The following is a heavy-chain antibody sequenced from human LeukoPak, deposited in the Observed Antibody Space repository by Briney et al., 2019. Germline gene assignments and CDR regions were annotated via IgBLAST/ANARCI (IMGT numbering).Heavy chain of an antibody. D-gene: IGHD2-2*01. V-gene: IGHV3-15*01. CDR3: TTAFFGCTSTSCYEAYYYYGMDV. CDR1: GFTFSNAW. J-gene: IGHJ6*04. Sequence: GGSLRLSCAASVSGFTFSNAWMSWVRQGPGKGLVRVGRIKRKTDGGTTDYGAPVKGRFTISRDDSKNTLYLQMNSLKTEDTAVYYCTTAFFGCTSTSCYEAYYYYGMDVWGKGTTVTVSS. CDR2: IKRKTDGGTT.